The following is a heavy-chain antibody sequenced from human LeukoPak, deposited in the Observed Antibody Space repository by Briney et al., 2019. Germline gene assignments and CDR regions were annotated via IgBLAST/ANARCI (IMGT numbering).Heavy chain of an antibody. CDR3: AREGDSSSCPDY. Sequence: GGSLRLSCAASGFTFSSFAMHWVRQAPGKGLEWVSSISSSSSYIYYADSVKGRFTISRDNAKNSLYLQMNSLRVEDTAVYYCAREGDSSSCPDYWGQGTLVTVSS. V-gene: IGHV3-21*01. J-gene: IGHJ4*02. CDR1: GFTFSSFA. CDR2: ISSSSSYI. D-gene: IGHD6-13*01.